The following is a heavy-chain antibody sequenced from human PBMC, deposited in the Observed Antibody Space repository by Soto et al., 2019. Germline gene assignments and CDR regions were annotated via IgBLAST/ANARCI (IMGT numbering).Heavy chain of an antibody. J-gene: IGHJ6*02. CDR3: AISPGSSSWAYYYYGVDV. V-gene: IGHV3-7*01. CDR1: GFTFSDHW. CDR2: IKQDGSEK. D-gene: IGHD6-13*01. Sequence: GGSLRLSCAASGFTFSDHWRSWVRQAPGKGLEWVANIKQDGSEKYYVKSVKGRFTVSRDNARNSLYLQMNSLRAEDTAVYYCAISPGSSSWAYYYYGVDVWGQGTTVTVSS.